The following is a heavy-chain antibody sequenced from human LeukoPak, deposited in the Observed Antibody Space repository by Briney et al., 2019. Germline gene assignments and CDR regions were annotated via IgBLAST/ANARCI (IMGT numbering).Heavy chain of an antibody. CDR1: GDSVSSNSAA. CDR2: TYYRSKWYN. CDR3: ASSLSPPGIAVAGTFDY. D-gene: IGHD6-19*01. V-gene: IGHV6-1*01. J-gene: IGHJ4*02. Sequence: SQTLSLTCAISGDSVSSNSAAWNWIRQSPSRGLEWLGRTYYRSKWYNDYAVSVKSRITINPDTSKNQFSLQLNSVTPEDTAVYYCASSLSPPGIAVAGTFDYWGRGTLVTVSS.